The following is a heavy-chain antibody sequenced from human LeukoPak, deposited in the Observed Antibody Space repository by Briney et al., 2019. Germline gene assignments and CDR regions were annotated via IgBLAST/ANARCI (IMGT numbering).Heavy chain of an antibody. V-gene: IGHV4-34*01. CDR3: ARGSRMSSWY. J-gene: IGHJ4*02. Sequence: SETLSLNCAVYGGSFSGYYWSWIRQPPGKGLEWIGEINHSGSTNYNPSLKSRVTISVDTSKNQFSLKLSSVTAADTAVYYCARGSRMSSWYWGQGTLVTVSS. CDR2: INHSGST. CDR1: GGSFSGYY. D-gene: IGHD6-13*01.